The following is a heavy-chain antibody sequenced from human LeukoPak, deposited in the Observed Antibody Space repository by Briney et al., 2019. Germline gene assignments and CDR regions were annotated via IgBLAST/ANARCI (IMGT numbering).Heavy chain of an antibody. D-gene: IGHD3-16*01. Sequence: ASVKVSCKASGGTFSSYAISWVRQAPGQGLEWMGGIIPIFGTANYAQKFQGRVTITADESTSTVYMELSSLRSEDTAVYYCARDAQSGSYAYGDNWFDPWGQGTLVTVSS. V-gene: IGHV1-69*01. CDR1: GGTFSSYA. CDR3: ARDAQSGSYAYGDNWFDP. J-gene: IGHJ5*02. CDR2: IIPIFGTA.